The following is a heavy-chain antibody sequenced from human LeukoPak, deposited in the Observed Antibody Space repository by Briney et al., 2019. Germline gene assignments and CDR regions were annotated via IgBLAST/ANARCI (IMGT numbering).Heavy chain of an antibody. D-gene: IGHD2-21*02. V-gene: IGHV4-4*07. CDR2: IYTSGCT. CDR3: AREPSVVVTAISYYYYYGMDV. Sequence: SETLSLTCTVSGGSISSYYWSWIRQPAGKGLEWIGRIYTSGCTNYNPSLKSRVTMSVDTSKNQFSLKLSSVTAADTAVYYCAREPSVVVTAISYYYYYGMDVWGQGTTVTVSS. J-gene: IGHJ6*02. CDR1: GGSISSYY.